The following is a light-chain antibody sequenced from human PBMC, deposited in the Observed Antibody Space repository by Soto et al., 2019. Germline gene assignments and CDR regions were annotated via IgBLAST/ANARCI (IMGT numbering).Light chain of an antibody. CDR2: DAS. CDR1: QRISNW. CDR3: QQYNSYSWT. V-gene: IGKV1-5*01. J-gene: IGKJ1*01. Sequence: DLQMTQSPSTLSASVGDRVTITCRASQRISNWLAWYQQKPGKAPKTLIYDASILESGVPSRFSGSGSGSEFTLTISSLQPDDFATYYCQQYNSYSWTFGPGTKVEIK.